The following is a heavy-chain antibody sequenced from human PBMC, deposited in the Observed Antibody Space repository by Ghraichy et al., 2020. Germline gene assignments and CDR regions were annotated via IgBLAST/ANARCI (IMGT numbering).Heavy chain of an antibody. J-gene: IGHJ5*02. Sequence: GGSLRLSCAASGFSFSRYGVHWVRQAPGKGLEWVAMIWYDGSNQNYADSVKGRFTISRDNSKNTLYLQMNSLRAEDTAVYYCTKDSISASGNWFDPWGQGTLVIVSS. V-gene: IGHV3-33*06. CDR2: IWYDGSNQ. CDR1: GFSFSRYG. D-gene: IGHD2-2*01. CDR3: TKDSISASGNWFDP.